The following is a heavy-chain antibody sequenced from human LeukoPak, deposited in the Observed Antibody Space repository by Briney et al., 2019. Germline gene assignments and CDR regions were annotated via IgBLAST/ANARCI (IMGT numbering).Heavy chain of an antibody. Sequence: GGSLRLFCGASGFTFSSHWMSWVRQAPGKGLEWVANIKLDGSEKYYVDSVKGRFTISRDNAKNSLYLQMNSLRAEDTAVYYCARFPTHYYFDYWGQGTLVTVSS. CDR2: IKLDGSEK. J-gene: IGHJ4*02. CDR3: ARFPTHYYFDY. V-gene: IGHV3-7*01. CDR1: GFTFSSHW.